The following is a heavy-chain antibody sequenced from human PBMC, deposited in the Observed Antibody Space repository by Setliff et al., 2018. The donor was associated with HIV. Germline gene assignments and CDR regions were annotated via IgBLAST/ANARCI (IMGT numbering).Heavy chain of an antibody. D-gene: IGHD6-6*01. Sequence: ASVKVSCKTSGYIFIRYYIFWVRQAPGQGLEWMGNINPHTGVTRYAEKFQGRVTMTRDTSISTIYMELSRLRSEDTAVYYCARDPAPSSSASYFQHWGQGTPVTVSS. CDR2: INPHTGVT. J-gene: IGHJ1*01. V-gene: IGHV1-2*02. CDR1: GYIFIRYY. CDR3: ARDPAPSSSASYFQH.